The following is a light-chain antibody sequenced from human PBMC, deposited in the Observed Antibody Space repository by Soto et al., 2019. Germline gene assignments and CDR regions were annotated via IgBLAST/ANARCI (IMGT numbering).Light chain of an antibody. CDR3: QQYGSSPIT. CDR1: QTVRNNY. J-gene: IGKJ5*01. CDR2: DAS. V-gene: IGKV3-20*01. Sequence: EFVLSQSPRTLSLSPGERATLSCRSSQTVRNNYLAWYQQKPGQAPRLLIYDASSRATGIPDRFSGGGSGTDFTLTIIRLEPEDFAIYYCQQYGSSPITFGQGTRLEIK.